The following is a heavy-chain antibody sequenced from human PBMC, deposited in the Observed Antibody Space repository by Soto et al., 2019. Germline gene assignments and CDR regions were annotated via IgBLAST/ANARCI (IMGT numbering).Heavy chain of an antibody. CDR2: ISYDGSNK. Sequence: GGSLRLSCAASEVTFSSYGMHGVRQAPGKGLEWVAVISYDGSNKYYADSVKGRFTISRDNSKNTLYLQMNSLRAEDTAVYYCAKVSDYYDSSGPRFPRYFQHWGQGTLVTVSS. CDR3: AKVSDYYDSSGPRFPRYFQH. J-gene: IGHJ1*01. V-gene: IGHV3-30*18. CDR1: EVTFSSYG. D-gene: IGHD3-22*01.